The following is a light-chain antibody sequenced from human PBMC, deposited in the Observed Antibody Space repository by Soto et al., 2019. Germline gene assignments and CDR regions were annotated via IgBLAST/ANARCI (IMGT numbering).Light chain of an antibody. CDR3: QQSEALVLS. J-gene: IGKJ4*01. CDR2: DAS. Sequence: DIQMTQSPSSLSASVGDRVTITCQASQDITDYLHWYQQKPGKAPRLLIYDASNLETGVPSRFSGCGSGTDFSFTISSLQPEDIATYYCQQSEALVLSFGGGTKVEIK. V-gene: IGKV1-33*01. CDR1: QDITDY.